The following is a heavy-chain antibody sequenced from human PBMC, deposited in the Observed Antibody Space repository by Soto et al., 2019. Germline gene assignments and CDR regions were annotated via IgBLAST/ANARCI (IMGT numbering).Heavy chain of an antibody. CDR3: ARGYYYDSSEDAFDI. V-gene: IGHV3-30-3*01. CDR2: ISYDGSNK. D-gene: IGHD3-22*01. CDR1: GFTFRSYA. Sequence: PVGSLRLSCAASGFTFRSYAMHSVRQAPGKGLDWVAVISYDGSNKYYADSVKGRFTIYRDNSKNTLYLQMNSLRAEDKAVYYCARGYYYDSSEDAFDIWGQGTMVTVSS. J-gene: IGHJ3*02.